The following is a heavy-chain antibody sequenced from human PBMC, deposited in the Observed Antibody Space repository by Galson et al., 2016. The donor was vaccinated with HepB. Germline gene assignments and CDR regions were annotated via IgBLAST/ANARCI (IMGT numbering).Heavy chain of an antibody. CDR2: ISAYNDNT. Sequence: SVKVSCKASGYTFTSYGIGWVRQAPGQGLEWMGWISAYNDNTHYAQNLQGRVTLTTDPSTSKAYMELRSLRSDDTAVYYCERDSGLEVFLDYWGQGTLVTVSS. CDR3: ERDSGLEVFLDY. D-gene: IGHD1-1*01. J-gene: IGHJ4*02. V-gene: IGHV1-18*01. CDR1: GYTFTSYG.